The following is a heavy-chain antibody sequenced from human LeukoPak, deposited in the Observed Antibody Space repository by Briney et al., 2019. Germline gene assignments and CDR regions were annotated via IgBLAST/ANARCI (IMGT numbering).Heavy chain of an antibody. J-gene: IGHJ4*02. D-gene: IGHD1-26*01. Sequence: GGSLRLSCAASGFTFDDYGMNWVRQAPGKGLEWVSYISSSSSTIYYADSVKGRFTISRDNAKNSLYLQMNSLRAEDTAVYYCARVSAESMGAVDYWGQGTLVTVSS. CDR2: ISSSSSTI. CDR1: GFTFDDYG. CDR3: ARVSAESMGAVDY. V-gene: IGHV3-48*01.